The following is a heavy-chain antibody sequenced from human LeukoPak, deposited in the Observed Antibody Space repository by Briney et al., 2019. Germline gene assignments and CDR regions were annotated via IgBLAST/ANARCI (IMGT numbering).Heavy chain of an antibody. D-gene: IGHD6-19*01. Sequence: PGGSLRLSCAASGFTFSSYSMNWVRQAPGKGLEWVSSISSSSSYIYYADSVKGRFTISRDNAKNSLYLQMNSLRAEDTAVYYCARDAFPSIAVATIDYWGQGTLVTVSS. CDR1: GFTFSSYS. CDR2: ISSSSSYI. J-gene: IGHJ4*02. CDR3: ARDAFPSIAVATIDY. V-gene: IGHV3-21*01.